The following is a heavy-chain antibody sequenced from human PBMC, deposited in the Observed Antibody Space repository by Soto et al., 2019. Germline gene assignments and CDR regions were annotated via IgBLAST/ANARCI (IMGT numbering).Heavy chain of an antibody. Sequence: ASVKVSCKASGYTFTSYGISWVRQAPGQGLEWMGWISAYNGNTNYAQKLQGRVTMTTDTSTSTAYMELRSLRSDDTAVYYCASTNRIKHHDAFDIWGQGTMVTVSS. CDR3: ASTNRIKHHDAFDI. J-gene: IGHJ3*02. D-gene: IGHD3-3*02. CDR1: GYTFTSYG. V-gene: IGHV1-18*01. CDR2: ISAYNGNT.